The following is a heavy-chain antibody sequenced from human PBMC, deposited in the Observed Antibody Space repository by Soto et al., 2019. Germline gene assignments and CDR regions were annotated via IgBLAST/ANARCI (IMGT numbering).Heavy chain of an antibody. J-gene: IGHJ6*02. D-gene: IGHD5-18*01. CDR1: GFTFSDYY. Sequence: PGGSLRLSCAASGFTFSDYYMSWIRQAPGKGLEWVSYISSSSSYTNYADSVKGRFTISRDNAKNSLYLQMNSLRAEDTAVYYCARHSGYSYGPKSYYYYGMDVWGQGTTVTVSS. CDR2: ISSSSSYT. V-gene: IGHV3-11*06. CDR3: ARHSGYSYGPKSYYYYGMDV.